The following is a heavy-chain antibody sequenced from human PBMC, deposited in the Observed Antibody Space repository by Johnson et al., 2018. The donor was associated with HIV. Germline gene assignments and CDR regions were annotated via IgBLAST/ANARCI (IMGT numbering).Heavy chain of an antibody. Sequence: VQLVESGGGVVQPGGSLRLSCAASGVTISSFGMHWVRQAPGNGLEWVANIKQDGSEKYYADSVKGRFTISRDNRKNSLYLQMNSLRPEDTALYYCAKDPPGSWGQGTMVTVSS. V-gene: IGHV3-7*03. CDR1: GVTISSFG. J-gene: IGHJ3*01. D-gene: IGHD1-26*01. CDR3: AKDPPGS. CDR2: IKQDGSEK.